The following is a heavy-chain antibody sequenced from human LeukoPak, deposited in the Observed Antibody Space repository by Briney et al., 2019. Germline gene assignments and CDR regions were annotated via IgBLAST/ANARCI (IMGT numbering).Heavy chain of an antibody. CDR1: GYSFTSHD. CDR3: ARVLHYYGSGSPSLGY. J-gene: IGHJ4*02. V-gene: IGHV1-8*01. CDR2: MNPNSGNT. Sequence: ASVKVSCKASGYSFTSHDINWVRQATGQGLEWMGWMNPNSGNTGYAQKFQARVTITRNTSISTAYMELSSLRSEDTAVYYCARVLHYYGSGSPSLGYWGQGTLVTVSS. D-gene: IGHD3-10*01.